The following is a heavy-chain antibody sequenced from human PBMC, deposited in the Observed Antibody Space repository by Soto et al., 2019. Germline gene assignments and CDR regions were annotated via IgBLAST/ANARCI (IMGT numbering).Heavy chain of an antibody. D-gene: IGHD5-18*01. CDR1: GFTFSSYG. CDR3: ARDGHVDTNTLDY. J-gene: IGHJ4*02. CDR2: IWYDGSNK. V-gene: IGHV3-33*01. Sequence: QVQLVESGGGVVQPGRSLRLSCAASGFTFSSYGMHWVRQAPGKGLEWVAVIWYDGSNKYYADSVKGRFTISRDNSKNTLYLEMNSLSAEDTAVYYCARDGHVDTNTLDYWGQGTLVTVSS.